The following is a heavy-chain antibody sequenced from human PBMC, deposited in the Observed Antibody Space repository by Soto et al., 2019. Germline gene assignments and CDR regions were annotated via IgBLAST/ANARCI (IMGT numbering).Heavy chain of an antibody. Sequence: EVQLLESGGGLVQPGGSLRLSCAASGFTFSSYAMSWVRQAPGKGLEWVSAISGSGGSTYYADSVKGRFTISRDNSKNSLYLQMNSLRAEYTAVYYCAKSGYSYGWVIDYWGQGTLVTVSS. CDR1: GFTFSSYA. CDR2: ISGSGGST. J-gene: IGHJ4*02. CDR3: AKSGYSYGWVIDY. V-gene: IGHV3-23*01. D-gene: IGHD5-18*01.